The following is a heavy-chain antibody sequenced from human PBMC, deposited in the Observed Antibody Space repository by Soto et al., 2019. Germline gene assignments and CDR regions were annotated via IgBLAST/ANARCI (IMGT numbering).Heavy chain of an antibody. CDR2: MSYDGTNK. CDR1: GFTFSSYA. D-gene: IGHD1-26*01. Sequence: QVQLVESGGGVVQPGRSLRLSCAASGFTFSSYAMHWVRQAPGKGLEWVAVMSYDGTNKYYADSVKGRFTISRDKSKNTLYLQMNSLSSEDTAVYYCAGGIVGATTVDYYYYYGMDVWGQGTTVTVSS. J-gene: IGHJ6*02. V-gene: IGHV3-30-3*01. CDR3: AGGIVGATTVDYYYYYGMDV.